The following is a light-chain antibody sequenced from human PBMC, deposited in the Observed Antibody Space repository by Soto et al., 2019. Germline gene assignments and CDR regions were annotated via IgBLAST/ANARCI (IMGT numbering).Light chain of an antibody. CDR1: ESVVSNY. CDR2: DAS. V-gene: IGKV3-20*01. Sequence: EIVLTQSPGTLSLSPGERATLSCRATESVVSNYLAWYQLKPGQAPRLLIYDASSRATGIPDRFSGSGSGTDFTLTISRLEPEDFAVYDCQQYGDSPITFGQGTRLEIK. J-gene: IGKJ5*01. CDR3: QQYGDSPIT.